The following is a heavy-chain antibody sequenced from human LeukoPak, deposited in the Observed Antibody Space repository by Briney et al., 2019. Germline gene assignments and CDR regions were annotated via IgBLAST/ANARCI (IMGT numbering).Heavy chain of an antibody. CDR2: IYSGGRT. D-gene: IGHD3-16*01. CDR3: AGTHLGFYYYAMDV. CDR1: GFSFNSYG. V-gene: IGHV3-53*04. J-gene: IGHJ6*02. Sequence: RSLRLSCAASGFSFNSYGMHWVRQAPGKGLEWVSVIYSGGRTYYADSVRGRFTISRHNSKNTLYLQMNSLRAEDTAVYYCAGTHLGFYYYAMDVWGQGTTVTVSS.